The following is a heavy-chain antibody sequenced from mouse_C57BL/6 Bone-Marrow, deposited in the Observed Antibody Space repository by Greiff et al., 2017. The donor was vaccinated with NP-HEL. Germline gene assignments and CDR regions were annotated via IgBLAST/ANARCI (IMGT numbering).Heavy chain of an antibody. CDR3: TTADRPAY. CDR2: IDPENGDT. J-gene: IGHJ3*01. CDR1: GFNIKDDY. D-gene: IGHD2-14*01. Sequence: VQLQQSGAELVRPGASVKLSCTASGFNIKDDYMHWVKQRPEQGLEWIGWIDPENGDTEYASKFQGKATITADTSSNTAYLQLSSLTSEDTAVYYCTTADRPAYWGQGTLVTVSA. V-gene: IGHV14-4*01.